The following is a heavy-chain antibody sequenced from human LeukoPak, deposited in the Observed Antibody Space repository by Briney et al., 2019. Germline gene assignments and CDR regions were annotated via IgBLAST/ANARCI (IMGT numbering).Heavy chain of an antibody. CDR1: GYTFTGYY. CDR3: ARVSVVVDATRWFDP. Sequence: ASVKVSCKASGYTFTGYYMHWVRQAPGQGLEWMGWINPNSGGTNYAQKFQGRVTMTRDTSISTAYMELSRLRSDDTAVYYCARVSVVVDATRWFDPWGQGTLVTVSS. D-gene: IGHD2-15*01. J-gene: IGHJ5*02. V-gene: IGHV1-2*02. CDR2: INPNSGGT.